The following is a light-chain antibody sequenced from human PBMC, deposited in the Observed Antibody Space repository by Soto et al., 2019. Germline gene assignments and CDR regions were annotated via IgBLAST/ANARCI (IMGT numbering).Light chain of an antibody. Sequence: DIQMTQSPSSLSASVGDRVTITCRANQGVSNSLAWFQQKPGKGPKSLIYAASSLQSGVPSRFSGSGYGTDFTITISSLQPDDFATYYCQQYNSYPWTFGQGTKVDIK. CDR2: AAS. V-gene: IGKV1-16*01. CDR1: QGVSNS. J-gene: IGKJ1*01. CDR3: QQYNSYPWT.